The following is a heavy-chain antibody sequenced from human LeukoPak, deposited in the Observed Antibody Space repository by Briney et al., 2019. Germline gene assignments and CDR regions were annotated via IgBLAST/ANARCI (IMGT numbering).Heavy chain of an antibody. V-gene: IGHV1-2*02. D-gene: IGHD3-22*01. CDR3: ARDLHYYDSSGYLDY. Sequence: PWASVKVSCKASGYTFIGYYMHWVRQAPGQGLEWMGWINPNSGGTNYAQKFQGRVTMTRDTSISTAYMELSRLRSDDTAVYYCARDLHYYDSSGYLDYWGQGTLVTVSS. J-gene: IGHJ4*02. CDR2: INPNSGGT. CDR1: GYTFIGYY.